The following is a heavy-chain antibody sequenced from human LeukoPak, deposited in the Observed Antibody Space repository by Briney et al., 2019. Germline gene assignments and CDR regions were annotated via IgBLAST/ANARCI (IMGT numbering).Heavy chain of an antibody. D-gene: IGHD3-22*01. Sequence: SETLSLTCAVYGGSLSGYYWSWIRQPPGKGLEWIGEINHSGSTNYNPSLKSRVTISVDTSKNQFSLKLSSVTAADTAVYYCARGTYYYDSSGPGSDLNWFDPWGQGTLVTVSS. J-gene: IGHJ5*02. CDR3: ARGTYYYDSSGPGSDLNWFDP. CDR2: INHSGST. V-gene: IGHV4-34*01. CDR1: GGSLSGYY.